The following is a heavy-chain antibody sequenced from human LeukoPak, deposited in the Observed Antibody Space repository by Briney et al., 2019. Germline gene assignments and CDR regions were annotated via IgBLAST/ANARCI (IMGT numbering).Heavy chain of an antibody. CDR1: GFTVSSNY. J-gene: IGHJ6*02. Sequence: SGGSLRLSCAASGFTVSSNYMSWVRQAPEKGLEWVSVIYSGGSTYYADSVKGRFTISRDNSKNTLYLQMNSLRAEDTAVYYCAKITPNYYYGMDVWGQGTTVTVSS. V-gene: IGHV3-53*01. CDR2: IYSGGST. CDR3: AKITPNYYYGMDV. D-gene: IGHD1-14*01.